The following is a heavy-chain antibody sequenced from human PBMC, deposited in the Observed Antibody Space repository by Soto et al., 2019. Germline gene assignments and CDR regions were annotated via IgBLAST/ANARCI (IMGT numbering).Heavy chain of an antibody. CDR2: TYYSGSS. CDR1: GGPIGTYY. CDR3: ARGAPQDL. J-gene: IGHJ5*02. V-gene: IGHV4-59*01. Sequence: PSETLSLTCTVSGGPIGTYYWSWIRQSPGKGLEWLGYTYYSGSSNYNPSLKSRITISVDTSKNLCFLKLISVTAADTAVYYCARGAPQDLWGQGTLVTVSS.